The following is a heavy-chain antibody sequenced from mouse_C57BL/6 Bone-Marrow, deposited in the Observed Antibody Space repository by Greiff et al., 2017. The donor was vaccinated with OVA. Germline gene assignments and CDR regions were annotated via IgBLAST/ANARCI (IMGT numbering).Heavy chain of an antibody. D-gene: IGHD2-3*01. CDR3: ARDDGYYRFAY. J-gene: IGHJ3*01. Sequence: VKLQESGAELARPGASVKLSCKASGYTFTSYGISWVKQSTGQGLEWIGEIYPRSGNTYYNEKFKGKATLTADKSSSTAYMELRSLTSEDSAVYFCARDDGYYRFAYWGQGTLVTVSA. CDR1: GYTFTSYG. CDR2: IYPRSGNT. V-gene: IGHV1-81*01.